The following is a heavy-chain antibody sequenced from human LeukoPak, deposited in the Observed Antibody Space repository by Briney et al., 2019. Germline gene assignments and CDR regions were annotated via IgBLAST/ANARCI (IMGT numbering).Heavy chain of an antibody. CDR3: ARVRYSSSWYGNYYFDY. CDR2: IYYSGST. Sequence: SETLSLTCTVSGGSISSGGYSWSWIRQHPGKGLEWIGYIYYSGSTYYNPSLKSRVTISVDTSKNQFSLKLSSVTAADTAVYYCARVRYSSSWYGNYYFDYWGQGALVTVSS. CDR1: GGSISSGGYS. V-gene: IGHV4-31*03. D-gene: IGHD6-13*01. J-gene: IGHJ4*02.